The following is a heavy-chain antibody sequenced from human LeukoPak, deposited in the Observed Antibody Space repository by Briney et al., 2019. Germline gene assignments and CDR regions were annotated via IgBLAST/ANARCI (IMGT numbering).Heavy chain of an antibody. CDR1: DGSITNYY. CDR2: IYYSGST. D-gene: IGHD1-26*01. CDR3: ASLGGTYDY. J-gene: IGHJ4*02. V-gene: IGHV4-59*08. Sequence: SQTLSLTCTVADGSITNYYWSWVRQPPGKGLEWIGYIYYSGSTNYNTSFKGRVTISIDTSKNQASLKLSSVTAADTAVYYCASLGGTYDYWGQGTLVTVSS.